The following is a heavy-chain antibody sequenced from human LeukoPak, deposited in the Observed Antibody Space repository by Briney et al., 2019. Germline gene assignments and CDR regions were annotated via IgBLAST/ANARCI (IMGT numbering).Heavy chain of an antibody. CDR2: FDPEDGET. V-gene: IGHV1-24*01. CDR1: GYTLTELS. CDR3: ATAPFYDYIWGSYRRDYFDY. Sequence: ASVKVSCKVSGYTLTELSMHWVRQAPGKGLELMGGFDPEDGETIYAQKFQGRVTMTEDTSTDTAYMELSSLRSEDTAVYYCATAPFYDYIWGSYRRDYFDYWGQGTLVTVSS. J-gene: IGHJ4*02. D-gene: IGHD3-16*02.